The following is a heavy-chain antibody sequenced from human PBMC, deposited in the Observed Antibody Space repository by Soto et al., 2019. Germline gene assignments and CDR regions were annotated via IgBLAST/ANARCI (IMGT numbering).Heavy chain of an antibody. V-gene: IGHV1-46*01. J-gene: IGHJ6*02. CDR3: ERDSSGHDILTGYRYYYYGMDV. CDR2: INPTGGST. Sequence: GSPVKVSCKASGYTFTSYYMHWVRPAPGQRLEWMGIINPTGGSTSYAQKFQGRVTMTRDTSTSTVYMELSSLRSEDTAVYYCERDSSGHDILTGYRYYYYGMDVWGQGTTVTVSS. CDR1: GYTFTSYY. D-gene: IGHD3-9*01.